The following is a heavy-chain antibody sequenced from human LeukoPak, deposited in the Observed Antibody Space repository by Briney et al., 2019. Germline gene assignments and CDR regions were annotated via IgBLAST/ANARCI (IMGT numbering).Heavy chain of an antibody. CDR1: GFTFSSYA. CDR3: AKTPGIAAAGTDYFDY. CDR2: ISGSGGST. Sequence: GRSLRLSCAASGFTFSSYAMSWVRQAPGKGLEWVSAISGSGGSTYYADSVKGRFTIPRDNSKNTLSLQMNSLRAEDTAVYYCAKTPGIAAAGTDYFDYWGQGTLVTVSS. J-gene: IGHJ4*02. V-gene: IGHV3-23*01. D-gene: IGHD6-13*01.